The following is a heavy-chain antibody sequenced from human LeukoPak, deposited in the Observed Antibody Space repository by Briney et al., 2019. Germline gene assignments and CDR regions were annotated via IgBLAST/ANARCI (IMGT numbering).Heavy chain of an antibody. D-gene: IGHD3-10*01. Sequence: SETLSLTCTASGGSISSSSYYWGWIRQPPGKGLEWIGSIYYSGSTYYNPSLKSRVTISVDTSKNQFSLKLSSVTAADTAVYYCARSSEVRLVWGVMMSSFDIWGQGTMVTVSS. CDR1: GGSISSSSYY. J-gene: IGHJ3*02. CDR2: IYYSGST. CDR3: ARSSEVRLVWGVMMSSFDI. V-gene: IGHV4-39*07.